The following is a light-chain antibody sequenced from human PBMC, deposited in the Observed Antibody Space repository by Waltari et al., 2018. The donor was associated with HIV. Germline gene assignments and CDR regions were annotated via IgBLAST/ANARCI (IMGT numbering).Light chain of an antibody. Sequence: QSALTQPASVSGSPGQSITISCTGTSSDVGGYNYVSWYQQHPGKAPKLMMYEVSKQPSGGSNRCSGFKHGNSASLTISGLQTEDEADYYCSSYTSSSSVVFGGGTKLTVL. CDR3: SSYTSSSSVV. J-gene: IGLJ2*01. CDR2: EVS. CDR1: SSDVGGYNY. V-gene: IGLV2-14*01.